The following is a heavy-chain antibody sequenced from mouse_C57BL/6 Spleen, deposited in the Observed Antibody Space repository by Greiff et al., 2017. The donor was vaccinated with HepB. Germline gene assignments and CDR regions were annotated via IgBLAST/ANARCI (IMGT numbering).Heavy chain of an antibody. CDR1: GFTFSSYA. D-gene: IGHD1-1*01. CDR3: TREGYYYGSSYVMDY. Sequence: EVKLVESGEGLVKPGGSLKLSCAASGFTFSSYAMSWVRQTPEKRLEWVAYISSGGDYIYYADTVKGRFTISRDNARNTLYLQMSSLKSEDTAMYYCTREGYYYGSSYVMDYWGQGTSVTVSS. CDR2: ISSGGDYI. J-gene: IGHJ4*01. V-gene: IGHV5-9-1*02.